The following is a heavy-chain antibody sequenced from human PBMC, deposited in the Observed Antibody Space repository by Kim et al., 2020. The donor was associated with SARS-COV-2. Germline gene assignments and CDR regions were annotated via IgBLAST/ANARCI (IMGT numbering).Heavy chain of an antibody. CDR2: ISSSGSNI. CDR1: GFTFSSYS. CDR3: ARDDQGYSYGHDAFDI. Sequence: GGSLRLSCAASGFTFSSYSMNWVRQAPGKGLEWVSAISSSGSNIYYADSVKGRFTISRDNAKNSLYLQMNSLRAEDTAVYYCARDDQGYSYGHDAFDIGGQGTMVTVSS. D-gene: IGHD5-18*01. J-gene: IGHJ3*02. V-gene: IGHV3-21*01.